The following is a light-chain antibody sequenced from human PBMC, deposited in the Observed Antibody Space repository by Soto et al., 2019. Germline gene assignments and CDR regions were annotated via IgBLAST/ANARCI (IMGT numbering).Light chain of an antibody. V-gene: IGKV3-20*01. CDR2: DAS. CDR3: QQFSSYPLT. Sequence: EFGLTQSAGTLSWSPGERATLSCRASQTVRNNYLAWYQQKTGQAPRLVIYDASSRATGIPDRFSGGGYGTDFNLTISRLETEDFAVYYCQQFSSYPLTFGGGTKVDIK. CDR1: QTVRNNY. J-gene: IGKJ4*01.